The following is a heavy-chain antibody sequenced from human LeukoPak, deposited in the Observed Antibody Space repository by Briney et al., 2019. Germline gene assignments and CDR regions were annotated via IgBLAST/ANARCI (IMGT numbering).Heavy chain of an antibody. Sequence: GGSLRLSCAASGFTFSSYGMHWVRQAPGKGLEWVAVIWYDGSNKHYADSVKGRFTISRDNSKNTLYLQMNSLRAEDTAVYYCAKGGNCSSTSCPLFFDYWGQGALATVSS. CDR2: IWYDGSNK. CDR3: AKGGNCSSTSCPLFFDY. CDR1: GFTFSSYG. D-gene: IGHD2-2*01. J-gene: IGHJ4*02. V-gene: IGHV3-33*06.